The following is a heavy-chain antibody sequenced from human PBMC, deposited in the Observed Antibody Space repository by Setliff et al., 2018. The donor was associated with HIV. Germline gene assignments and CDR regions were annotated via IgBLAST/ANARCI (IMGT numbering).Heavy chain of an antibody. CDR2: IYHSGST. CDR1: GDSISSSSYY. D-gene: IGHD2-21*01. CDR3: GRCMSVAVPEY. J-gene: IGHJ4*02. Sequence: PSETLSLTCTVSGDSISSSSYYWGWIRQPPGKGLEWIGSIYHSGSTYYNPSLKSRVTISVDTSKNQFSLKLSSVTAADTAVYYCGRCMSVAVPEYWGQGTLVTVS. V-gene: IGHV4-39*07.